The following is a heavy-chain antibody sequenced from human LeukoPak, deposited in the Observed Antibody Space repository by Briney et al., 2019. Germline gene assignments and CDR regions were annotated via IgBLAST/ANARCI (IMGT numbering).Heavy chain of an antibody. CDR2: MNPNSGNT. CDR1: GYTFTSYD. Sequence: GASVKVSCKASGYTFTSYDINWVRQATGQGLEWMGWMNPNSGNTGYAQKFQGRVTMTRNTSISTAYMELSSLRSEDTAVYYCARGAGYYGSGSYLNYYYMDVWGKGTTVTISS. J-gene: IGHJ6*03. CDR3: ARGAGYYGSGSYLNYYYMDV. D-gene: IGHD3-10*01. V-gene: IGHV1-8*01.